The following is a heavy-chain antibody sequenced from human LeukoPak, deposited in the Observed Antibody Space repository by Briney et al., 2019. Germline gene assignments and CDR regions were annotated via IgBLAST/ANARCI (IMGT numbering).Heavy chain of an antibody. CDR1: GFTFSSYG. Sequence: GGSLRLSCAASGFTFSSYGMHWVRQAPGKGLEWVAVISYDGSNKYYADSVKGRFTISRDNSKNTLYLQMNSLRAEDTAVYYCARAMLAAAGPYYFDYWGQGTLVTVSS. J-gene: IGHJ4*02. D-gene: IGHD6-13*01. CDR2: ISYDGSNK. V-gene: IGHV3-30*03. CDR3: ARAMLAAAGPYYFDY.